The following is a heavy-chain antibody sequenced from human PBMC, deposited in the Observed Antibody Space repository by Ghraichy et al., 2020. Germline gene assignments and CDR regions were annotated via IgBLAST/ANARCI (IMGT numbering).Heavy chain of an antibody. Sequence: GESLNISCKGSGYSFTSYWISWVRQMPGKGLEWMGRIDPSDSYTNYSPSFQGHVTISADKSISTAYLQWSSLKASDTAMYYCARLGYGSYDSSGYPLDYWGQGTLVTVSS. CDR1: GYSFTSYW. V-gene: IGHV5-10-1*01. CDR3: ARLGYGSYDSSGYPLDY. D-gene: IGHD3-22*01. CDR2: IDPSDSYT. J-gene: IGHJ4*02.